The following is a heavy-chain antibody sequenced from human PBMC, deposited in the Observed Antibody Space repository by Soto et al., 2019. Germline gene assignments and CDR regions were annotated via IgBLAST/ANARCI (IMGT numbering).Heavy chain of an antibody. CDR1: GGSISSYY. J-gene: IGHJ5*02. V-gene: IGHV4-59*08. D-gene: IGHD3-3*01. CDR3: ARQPGGYYAPFWFDP. Sequence: SETLSLTCTVSGGSISSYYWSWIRQPPGKGLEWIGYIYYSGSTNYNPSLKSRVTISVDTSKNQFSLKLSSVTAADTAVYYCARQPGGYYAPFWFDPWGQGTLVTVSS. CDR2: IYYSGST.